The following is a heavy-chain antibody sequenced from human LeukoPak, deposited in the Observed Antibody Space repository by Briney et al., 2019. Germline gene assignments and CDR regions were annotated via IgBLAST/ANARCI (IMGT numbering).Heavy chain of an antibody. CDR2: IIPIFGTA. D-gene: IGHD2-2*02. Sequence: GASVKVSCKASGGTFSSYAISWVRQAPGQGLEWMGGIIPIFGTANYAQKFRGRVTITADESTSTAYMELSSLRSEDTAVYYCARNYCSSTSCYTGAGPYYYYYYMDVWGKGTTVTVSS. J-gene: IGHJ6*03. CDR1: GGTFSSYA. V-gene: IGHV1-69*13. CDR3: ARNYCSSTSCYTGAGPYYYYYYMDV.